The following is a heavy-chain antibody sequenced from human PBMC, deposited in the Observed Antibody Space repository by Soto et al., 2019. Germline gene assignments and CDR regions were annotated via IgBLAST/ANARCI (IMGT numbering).Heavy chain of an antibody. V-gene: IGHV3-21*01. J-gene: IGHJ4*02. CDR3: ARRGESSDYFDY. CDR2: ISSSSSYI. CDR1: GFTFSSYS. D-gene: IGHD1-26*01. Sequence: GGSLRLSCAASGFTFSSYSMNWVRQAPGKGLEWVSSISSSSSYIYYADSVRGRFTISRDNAKNSLYLQMNSLRAEDTAVYYCARRGESSDYFDYWGQGTLVTVSS.